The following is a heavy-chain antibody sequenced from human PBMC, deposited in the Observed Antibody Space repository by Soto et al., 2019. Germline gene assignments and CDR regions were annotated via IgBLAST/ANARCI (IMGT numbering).Heavy chain of an antibody. J-gene: IGHJ4*02. D-gene: IGHD2-15*01. V-gene: IGHV3-23*01. CDR1: GFTFSSYA. CDR3: AQRRGAGGHFDY. CDR2: VSIGGST. Sequence: GGSLRLSCAASGFTFSSYAMGWVRQGPGKGLEWVAVVSIGGSTHYADSVRGRFTISRDNSKNTLSLQMNSLTAEDTAVYFCAQRRGAGGHFDYWGQGALVTVSS.